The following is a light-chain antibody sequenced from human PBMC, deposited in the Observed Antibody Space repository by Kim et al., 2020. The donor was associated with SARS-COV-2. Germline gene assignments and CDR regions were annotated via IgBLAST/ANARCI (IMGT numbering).Light chain of an antibody. V-gene: IGKV1-5*01. J-gene: IGKJ1*01. CDR1: KSISSR. CDR3: QQYNNNPTRT. Sequence: SAGDRGTITCRASKSISSRLAWYQQKPGKAPKLLTYDAASLESGVPSRFSGSGSGTEYTLTISSLQPDDFATYYCQQYNNNPTRTFGQGTKVDIK. CDR2: DAA.